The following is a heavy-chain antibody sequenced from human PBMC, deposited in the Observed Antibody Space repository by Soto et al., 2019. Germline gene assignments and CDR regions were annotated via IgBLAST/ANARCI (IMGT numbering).Heavy chain of an antibody. Sequence: QVQLVQSGAEVKKPGASVKVSCKASGYTFTSYAMHWVRQAPGQRLEWMGWINTGNGNTKYSQKFQGRVTITRDTSASTAYMERSSLRSEDTAVYYCARDLLWFGELLYAYYYYGMDVWGQGTTVTVSS. J-gene: IGHJ6*02. V-gene: IGHV1-3*04. CDR2: INTGNGNT. CDR3: ARDLLWFGELLYAYYYYGMDV. CDR1: GYTFTSYA. D-gene: IGHD3-10*01.